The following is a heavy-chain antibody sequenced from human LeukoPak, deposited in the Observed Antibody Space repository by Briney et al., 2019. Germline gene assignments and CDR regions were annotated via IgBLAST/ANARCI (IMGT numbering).Heavy chain of an antibody. J-gene: IGHJ5*02. D-gene: IGHD3-22*01. CDR2: IHYSGST. Sequence: SETLSLTCTVSGGSISSYYWSWIRQPPGKGLEWIGYIHYSGSTNYNPSLTSRVTISLDTSKNQFSLKLSSVTAPDTAVYFCARLGSNYYDSDGYYPWGQGILVTVSS. CDR1: GGSISSYY. V-gene: IGHV4-59*08. CDR3: ARLGSNYYDSDGYYP.